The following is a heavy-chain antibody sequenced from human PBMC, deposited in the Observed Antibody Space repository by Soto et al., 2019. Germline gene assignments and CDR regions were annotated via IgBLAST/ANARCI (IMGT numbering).Heavy chain of an antibody. CDR1: ALAYGSDA. J-gene: IGHJ5*02. Sequence: EGSVRSSCVASALAYGSDARSWVRQAPGKGLEWVSAISGGGSGTYYADSVKGRFTISRDNSKKTLFLQMNSLRVEDTAIYYCAKDPKSTVRFNWFDPWGQGTLVTVSS. CDR2: ISGGGSGT. D-gene: IGHD2-8*02. V-gene: IGHV3-23*01. CDR3: AKDPKSTVRFNWFDP.